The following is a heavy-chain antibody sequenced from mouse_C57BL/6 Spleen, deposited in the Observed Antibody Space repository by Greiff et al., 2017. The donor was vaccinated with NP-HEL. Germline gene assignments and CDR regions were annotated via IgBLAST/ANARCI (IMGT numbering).Heavy chain of an antibody. CDR3: TTRYYGSSYTDFDV. V-gene: IGHV14-1*01. Sequence: VQLQQSGAELVRPGASVKLSCTASGFNIKDYYMHWVKQRPEQGLEWIGRIDPEDGDTEYAPKFQGKATMTADTSSNTAYLQLSSLTSEDTAVYYCTTRYYGSSYTDFDVWGTGTTVTVSS. D-gene: IGHD1-1*01. J-gene: IGHJ1*03. CDR1: GFNIKDYY. CDR2: IDPEDGDT.